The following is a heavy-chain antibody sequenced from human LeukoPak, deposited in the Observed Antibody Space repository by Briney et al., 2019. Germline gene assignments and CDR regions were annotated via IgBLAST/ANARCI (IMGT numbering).Heavy chain of an antibody. CDR1: GYTFTSYA. V-gene: IGHV7-4-1*02. CDR2: INTNTGNP. D-gene: IGHD6-13*01. Sequence: ASVKVSCKASGYTFTSYAMNWVRQAPGQGLEWMGWINTNTGNPTYAQGFTGRFAFSLDTSVSTAYLQISSLKAEDTAVYYCARDVWGAAAGVSNWFDPWGQGTLVTVSS. CDR3: ARDVWGAAAGVSNWFDP. J-gene: IGHJ5*02.